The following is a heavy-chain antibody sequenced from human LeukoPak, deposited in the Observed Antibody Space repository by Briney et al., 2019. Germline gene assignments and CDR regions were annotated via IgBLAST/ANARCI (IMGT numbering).Heavy chain of an antibody. CDR3: ARDAYGSGKGYFDY. CDR1: GYSFTGYY. CDR2: ISGYDGNT. D-gene: IGHD3-10*01. J-gene: IGHJ4*02. Sequence: ASVKVSCKASGYSFTGYYIHWVRQAPGQGLEWMGWISGYDGNTKSVDKLQGRVTLTTDTSTSTAYLELRSLTSDDTAVYYCARDAYGSGKGYFDYWGQGTLVTVSS. V-gene: IGHV1-18*04.